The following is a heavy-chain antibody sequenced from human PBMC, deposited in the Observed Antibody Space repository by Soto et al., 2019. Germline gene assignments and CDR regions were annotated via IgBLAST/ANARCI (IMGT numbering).Heavy chain of an antibody. J-gene: IGHJ3*02. D-gene: IGHD4-17*01. Sequence: GSLRLSCAASGFTFSSYAMSWVRQAPGKGLEWVSAISGSGGSTYYADSVKGRFTISRDNSKNTLYLQMNSLRAEDTAVYYCAKEDYGDYVSPNDAFDIWGQGTMVTVSS. CDR2: ISGSGGST. V-gene: IGHV3-23*01. CDR3: AKEDYGDYVSPNDAFDI. CDR1: GFTFSSYA.